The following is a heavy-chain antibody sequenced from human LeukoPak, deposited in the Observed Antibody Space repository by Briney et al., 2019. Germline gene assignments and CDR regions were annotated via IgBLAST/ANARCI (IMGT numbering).Heavy chain of an antibody. V-gene: IGHV3-48*02. CDR3: TRDTIFGE. CDR2: ISSSSSTI. Sequence: PGGSLRLSCAAAGFSFSTYSMNWVRRAPGKGLEWVSYISSSSSTIYYADAVKGRFTISRDNAKNSLYLQMNSLRDEDTAVYYCTRDTIFGEWGQGTLVTVSS. D-gene: IGHD3-3*01. CDR1: GFSFSTYS. J-gene: IGHJ4*02.